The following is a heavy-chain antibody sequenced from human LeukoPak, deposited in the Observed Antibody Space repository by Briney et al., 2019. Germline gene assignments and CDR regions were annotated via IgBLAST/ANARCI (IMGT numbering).Heavy chain of an antibody. CDR3: ARDFPRIAVAGTKPGYYYGMDV. V-gene: IGHV4-59*01. J-gene: IGHJ6*02. Sequence: PSETLSLTCTVSGGSISSYYWSWIRQPPGKGLEWIGYIYYSGSTNYNPSLKSRVTISVDTSKNQFSLKLSSVTAADTAVYYCARDFPRIAVAGTKPGYYYGMDVWGQGTTVTVSS. CDR1: GGSISSYY. D-gene: IGHD6-19*01. CDR2: IYYSGST.